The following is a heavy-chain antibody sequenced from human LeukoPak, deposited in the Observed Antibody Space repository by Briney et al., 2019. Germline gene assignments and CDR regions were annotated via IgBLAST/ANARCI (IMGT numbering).Heavy chain of an antibody. Sequence: SETLSLTCTVSGGSISNYKWSWIRQPAGKGLEWIGRIYTSGSTNYNPSLKSRVTMSVDTSKNQFSLNLSSVTAEDTAVYYCAKDYLAQWLKQTRGGNYRYYYSMDVWGKGTTVTVSS. J-gene: IGHJ6*03. CDR2: IYTSGST. V-gene: IGHV4-4*07. CDR1: GGSISNYK. CDR3: AKDYLAQWLKQTRGGNYRYYYSMDV. D-gene: IGHD6-19*01.